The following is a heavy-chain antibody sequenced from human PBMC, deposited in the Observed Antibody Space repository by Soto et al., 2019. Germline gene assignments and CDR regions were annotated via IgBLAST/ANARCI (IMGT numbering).Heavy chain of an antibody. Sequence: GGSLRLSCAASGFTFDDYAMSWVRQAPGKGLEWVSGINWRGSATGYADSVRGRFTISRDNAKKSLYLQMNSLKIEDTAAYYCTTDSYSTIIIVRFDYWGHGTLVTVSS. J-gene: IGHJ4*01. CDR1: GFTFDDYA. CDR3: TTDSYSTIIIVRFDY. V-gene: IGHV3-20*04. CDR2: INWRGSAT. D-gene: IGHD3-22*01.